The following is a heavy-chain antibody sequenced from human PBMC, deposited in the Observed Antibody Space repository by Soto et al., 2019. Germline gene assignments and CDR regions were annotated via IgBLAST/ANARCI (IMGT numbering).Heavy chain of an antibody. CDR1: GGTFNNYA. Sequence: QVQLVQSGAEVKKPGSSVKVSCKASGGTFNNYAISWVRQAPGQGLEWMGGIIPIIGTADYAHKFQGRLAISPDETTGTTFMELSSLRSEDTDLYYCARGGVDVVATSAFDYWGQGTLVTVSS. V-gene: IGHV1-69*01. J-gene: IGHJ4*02. D-gene: IGHD5-12*01. CDR3: ARGGVDVVATSAFDY. CDR2: IIPIIGTA.